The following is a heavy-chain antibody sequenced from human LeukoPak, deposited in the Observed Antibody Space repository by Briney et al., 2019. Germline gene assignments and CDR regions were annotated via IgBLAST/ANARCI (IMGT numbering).Heavy chain of an antibody. Sequence: PGGSLRLSCAASGFTFSTYSMNWVRQAPGKGLEWVSSISSSSSYIYYADSVKGRFTISRDNAKSSLYLQMNSLRAEDTAVYYCARDEGMVRGVIDYWGQGTLVTVSS. J-gene: IGHJ4*02. CDR1: GFTFSTYS. CDR3: ARDEGMVRGVIDY. D-gene: IGHD3-10*01. CDR2: ISSSSSYI. V-gene: IGHV3-21*01.